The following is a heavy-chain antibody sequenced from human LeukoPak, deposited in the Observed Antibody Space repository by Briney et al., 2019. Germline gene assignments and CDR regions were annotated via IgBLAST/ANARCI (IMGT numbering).Heavy chain of an antibody. J-gene: IGHJ6*03. D-gene: IGHD3-10*01. CDR2: IYTSGST. CDR3: ARVETYYYGSGSYMDYYYYMDV. V-gene: IGHV4-4*07. Sequence: SETLSLTCTVSGGSISSYYWSWIREPARKGLEWIGRIYTSGSTNYTPSLKSRVTMSVDTSKNQFSLKLSSVTAADTAVYYCARVETYYYGSGSYMDYYYYMDVWGKGTTVTVSS. CDR1: GGSISSYY.